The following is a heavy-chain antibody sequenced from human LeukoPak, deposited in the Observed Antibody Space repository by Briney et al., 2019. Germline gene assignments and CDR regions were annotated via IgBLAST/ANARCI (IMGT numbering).Heavy chain of an antibody. V-gene: IGHV3-23*01. J-gene: IGHJ4*02. Sequence: GGSLRLSCAASGFTFSSYAMSWVRQAPGKGLDGVSAISGIGGSTYYADSVKGRFTISRDNSKNTLYLQMNSLRAEDTAVYYCAKGYCSSTSCYIFDYWGQGTLVTVSS. CDR3: AKGYCSSTSCYIFDY. CDR1: GFTFSSYA. CDR2: ISGIGGST. D-gene: IGHD2-2*01.